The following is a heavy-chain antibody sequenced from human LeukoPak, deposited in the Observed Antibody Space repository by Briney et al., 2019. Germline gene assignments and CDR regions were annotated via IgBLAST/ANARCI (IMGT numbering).Heavy chain of an antibody. CDR3: ARDSDRQERIAAAGTVY. Sequence: GGSLRLSCAASGFTFSDYYMSWIRQAPGKGLEWVSYISSSGSTIYYADSVKGRFTISRDNAKNSLYLQMNSLRAEDTAVYYCARDSDRQERIAAAGTVYWGQGTLVTVSS. V-gene: IGHV3-11*01. D-gene: IGHD6-13*01. CDR1: GFTFSDYY. J-gene: IGHJ4*02. CDR2: ISSSGSTI.